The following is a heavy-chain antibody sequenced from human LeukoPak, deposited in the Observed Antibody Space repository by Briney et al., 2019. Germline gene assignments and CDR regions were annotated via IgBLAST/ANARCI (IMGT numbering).Heavy chain of an antibody. CDR3: ARLFRRIAAGGCFDP. D-gene: IGHD6-13*01. V-gene: IGHV4-59*12. CDR2: IYYTGST. Sequence: TSSETLSLTCTVSGDSITSYYRSWVRQPPGKGLEWIGYIYYTGSTNYNPSLKSRVTMSVDTSKNQFSLKLTSVTAADTAVYYCARLFRRIAAGGCFDPWGQGTLVTVSS. CDR1: GDSITSYY. J-gene: IGHJ5*02.